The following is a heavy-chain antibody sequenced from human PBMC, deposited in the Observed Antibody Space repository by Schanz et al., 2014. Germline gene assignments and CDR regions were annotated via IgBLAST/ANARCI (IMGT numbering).Heavy chain of an antibody. CDR3: ASALTTWGGMDV. CDR1: GFTVNTNY. D-gene: IGHD4-4*01. CDR2: MYINSGST. Sequence: EVQLVESGGGLIQPGGSLRLSCAVSGFTVNTNYMSWVRQAPGKGLEWISSMYINSGSTQYADSVKGRFIISSDSSKNTLFLQMNSLRSEDTAVYYCASALTTWGGMDVWGQGTTVTVSS. V-gene: IGHV3-53*01. J-gene: IGHJ6*02.